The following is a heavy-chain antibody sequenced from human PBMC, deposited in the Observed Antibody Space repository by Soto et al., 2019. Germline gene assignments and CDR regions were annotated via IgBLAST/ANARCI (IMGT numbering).Heavy chain of an antibody. D-gene: IGHD3-3*01. Sequence: GGSLRLSCAASGFTFSTHGMHWVRQAPGKGPEWVAVISHDGSKKYYVESVEGRFSISRDNSKSIVHLQMDNVRTEDTAVYYCAKDKGPYYDFWSGQRWFDPWGQGTLVTVSS. CDR2: ISHDGSKK. J-gene: IGHJ5*02. V-gene: IGHV3-30*18. CDR3: AKDKGPYYDFWSGQRWFDP. CDR1: GFTFSTHG.